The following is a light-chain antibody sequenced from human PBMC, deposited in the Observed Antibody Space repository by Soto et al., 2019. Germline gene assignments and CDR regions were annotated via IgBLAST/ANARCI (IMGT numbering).Light chain of an antibody. V-gene: IGKV3-15*01. J-gene: IGKJ1*01. CDR2: GAS. CDR3: QQYYKWPPWT. CDR1: QSVNSN. Sequence: EIVMTQSPATLSVSPGERATLSCRASQSVNSNLAWYQQKPGQAPRLLMYGASTRATGIPARFSGSGSGTEFTLTISSLQSEDFAFYYCQQYYKWPPWTFGQGTWVDIK.